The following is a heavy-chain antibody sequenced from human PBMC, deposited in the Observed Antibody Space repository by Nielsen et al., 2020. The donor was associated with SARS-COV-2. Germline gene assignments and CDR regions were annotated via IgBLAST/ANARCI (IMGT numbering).Heavy chain of an antibody. V-gene: IGHV3-33*01. D-gene: IGHD1-26*01. CDR2: IWYDGSNK. Sequence: GGSLRLSCAASGFTFSSYGMHWVRQAPGKGLEWVAVIWYDGSNKYYADSVKGRFTISRDNSRNTLYVQMNSLRAQDTAVYYCARANGGSYYGALDYWGQGTLVTVSS. J-gene: IGHJ4*02. CDR3: ARANGGSYYGALDY. CDR1: GFTFSSYG.